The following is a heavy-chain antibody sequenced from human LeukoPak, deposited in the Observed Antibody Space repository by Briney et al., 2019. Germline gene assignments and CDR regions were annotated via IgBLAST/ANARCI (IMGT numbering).Heavy chain of an antibody. CDR2: IYYSGST. D-gene: IGHD2-21*02. V-gene: IGHV4-59*01. CDR3: AREHYYCGGDCYPPYYYYYYMDV. J-gene: IGHJ6*03. Sequence: PSETLSLTCTVSGGSISSYYWSWIRQPPGKGLEWIGYIYYSGSTNYNPSLKSRVTISVDTSKNQFSLKLSSVTAADTAVYYRAREHYYCGGDCYPPYYYYYYMDVWGKGTTVTVSS. CDR1: GGSISSYY.